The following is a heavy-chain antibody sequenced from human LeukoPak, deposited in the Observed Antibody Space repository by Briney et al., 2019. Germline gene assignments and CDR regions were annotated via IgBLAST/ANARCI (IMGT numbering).Heavy chain of an antibody. D-gene: IGHD3-9*01. CDR2: MNPNRGNK. Sequence: GASVKVSCKASGYTFTSYDINWVRQATGQGLEWMGWMNPNRGNKGYAQKFQGRVTMTRNTSISTAYMELSSLRSEDTAVYYCARDPPNVLRYFDCRSHLICGMDVWGQGTTVTVSS. V-gene: IGHV1-8*01. CDR3: ARDPPNVLRYFDCRSHLICGMDV. CDR1: GYTFTSYD. J-gene: IGHJ6*02.